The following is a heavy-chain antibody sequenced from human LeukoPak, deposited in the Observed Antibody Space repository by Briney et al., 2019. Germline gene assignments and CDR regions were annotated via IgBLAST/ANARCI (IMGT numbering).Heavy chain of an antibody. J-gene: IGHJ4*02. D-gene: IGHD2-2*01. CDR2: ISYDGSKK. Sequence: GGSLRLSCAVSGFTFSSYGMHWVRQAPAKGVEWVADISYDGSKKYYADSVKGRFTISRDSSKSTLYLQINGLRADDTAVYYCARGGVKGRPSGGYHDCWGQGTLVTVSS. CDR1: GFTFSSYG. V-gene: IGHV3-30*03. CDR3: ARGGVKGRPSGGYHDC.